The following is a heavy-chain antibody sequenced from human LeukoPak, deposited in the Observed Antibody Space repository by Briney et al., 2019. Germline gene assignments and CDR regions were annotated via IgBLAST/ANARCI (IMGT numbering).Heavy chain of an antibody. CDR1: GLSLSINY. Sequence: GGSLRLSCAASGLSLSINYMSWVRQAPGKGLEWVSVIYSGGTTDYVDSVKGRFTISRDNSKNTLFLQMNSLRAEDTAVYYCARVPGAYGSGTYYVWGQGTRVTVSS. CDR3: ARVPGAYGSGTYYV. CDR2: IYSGGTT. D-gene: IGHD3-10*01. J-gene: IGHJ4*02. V-gene: IGHV3-53*01.